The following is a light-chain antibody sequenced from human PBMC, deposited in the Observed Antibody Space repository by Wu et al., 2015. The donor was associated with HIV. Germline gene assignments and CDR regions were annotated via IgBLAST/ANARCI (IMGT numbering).Light chain of an antibody. Sequence: EIVLTQSPATLSLSPGERATLSCRASQSVSFNLAWYQQKPGQPPRLLIYGASTRATDIPARFSGSGSGTEFTLTINSLQSEDFAVYYCQQYDNWPPWTFGQGTKVEIK. J-gene: IGKJ1*01. V-gene: IGKV3-15*01. CDR2: GAS. CDR3: QQYDNWPPWT. CDR1: QSVSFN.